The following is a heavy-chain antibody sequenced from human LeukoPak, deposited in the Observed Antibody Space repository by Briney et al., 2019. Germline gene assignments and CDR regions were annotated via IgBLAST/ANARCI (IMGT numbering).Heavy chain of an antibody. V-gene: IGHV4-4*07. CDR1: GGSISSYY. D-gene: IGHD3-10*01. J-gene: IGHJ6*02. CDR3: ARGSQYGSGSYYTYYYYGMDV. Sequence: SETLSLTCTVSGGSISSYYWSWIRQPAGKGLEWIGRIYTSGSTNYNPSLKSRVTMSVDTSKNQFSLKLSSVTAADTAVYYCARGSQYGSGSYYTYYYYGMDVWGQGTTVTVSS. CDR2: IYTSGST.